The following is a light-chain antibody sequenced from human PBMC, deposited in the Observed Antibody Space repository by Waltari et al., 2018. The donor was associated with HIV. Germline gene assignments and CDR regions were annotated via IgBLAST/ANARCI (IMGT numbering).Light chain of an antibody. V-gene: IGKV3D-15*01. CDR1: HSISTH. Sequence: EVVMTQSPATMSVSPGDRVTLSCKTSHSISTHVAWHQQRPGQAPQLLIYDASTRAPGIPTRFSGSGSGTQFSLTITDMKSEDFAVYFCQQYANWPITFGRGTRL. J-gene: IGKJ5*01. CDR2: DAS. CDR3: QQYANWPIT.